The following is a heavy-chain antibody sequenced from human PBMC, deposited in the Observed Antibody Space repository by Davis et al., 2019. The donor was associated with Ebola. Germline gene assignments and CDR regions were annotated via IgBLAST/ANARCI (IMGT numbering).Heavy chain of an antibody. CDR1: GGSFRGYY. CDR3: ASGSNYQYYYYGMDV. Sequence: SDTLSLTCAVYGGSFRGYYWSWIRQPPGKGLEWIGEINHSGSTNYNPSLKSRVTISVDTSKNQFSLKLSSVTAADTAVYYCASGSNYQYYYYGMDVWGQGTTVTVSS. D-gene: IGHD4-11*01. CDR2: INHSGST. V-gene: IGHV4-34*01. J-gene: IGHJ6*02.